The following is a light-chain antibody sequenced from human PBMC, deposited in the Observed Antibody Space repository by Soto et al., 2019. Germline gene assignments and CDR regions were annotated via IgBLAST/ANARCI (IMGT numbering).Light chain of an antibody. CDR3: QQHNNWPPWT. Sequence: EIVMTQSPAPLSVSPGERATLSCRASQSVSSNLAWYQQKPGQASRLLMYGASTRATGIPDRCSGSGSGTEFTITISSLQSEDFAVYYCQQHNNWPPWTFGQGTKVEIK. CDR1: QSVSSN. J-gene: IGKJ1*01. V-gene: IGKV3-15*01. CDR2: GAS.